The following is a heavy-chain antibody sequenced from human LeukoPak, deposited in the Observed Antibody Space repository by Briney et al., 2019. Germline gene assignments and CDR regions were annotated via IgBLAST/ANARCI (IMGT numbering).Heavy chain of an antibody. CDR1: GFTVSNNY. D-gene: IGHD1-14*01. J-gene: IGHJ3*02. CDR2: SYSDSNT. V-gene: IGHV3-53*01. Sequence: GGSLRLPCTASGFTVSNNYMSWVRQAPGKGLEWVSISYSDSNTNYADSVKGRFTISRDTSQNTLSLQMNSLRAEDTAVYYCVRKNRDFNAAFDIWGQGTVVTVSS. CDR3: VRKNRDFNAAFDI.